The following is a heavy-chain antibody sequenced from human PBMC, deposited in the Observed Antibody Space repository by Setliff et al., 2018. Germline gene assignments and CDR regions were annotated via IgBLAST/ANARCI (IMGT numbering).Heavy chain of an antibody. J-gene: IGHJ4*02. D-gene: IGHD3-16*01. Sequence: ASVKVSCKASGFTFTDYLMNWMRQAPEQGLEWMGRINLNTGNIFYAQEFQGRVTLTRDTSISTAYMELTGLKYDDTAIYYCARDTLALGDITLFDYWGQETLVTVSS. V-gene: IGHV1-2*02. CDR2: INLNTGNI. CDR1: GFTFTDYL. CDR3: ARDTLALGDITLFDY.